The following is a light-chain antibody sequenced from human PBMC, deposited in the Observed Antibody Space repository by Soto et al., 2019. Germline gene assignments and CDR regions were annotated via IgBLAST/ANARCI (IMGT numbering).Light chain of an antibody. J-gene: IGKJ3*01. V-gene: IGKV1D-43*01. CDR1: HDISSY. CDR3: QQYYIL. CDR2: CAS. Sequence: AIRMTQSPFSLSASVGDSVTITYWASHDISSYLAWYPQNPAKAPKVFIYCASNLQGGVPSRFSGSGPGTDVTLTISSLQPEDFPSYCCQQYYILFGPGTKVHIK.